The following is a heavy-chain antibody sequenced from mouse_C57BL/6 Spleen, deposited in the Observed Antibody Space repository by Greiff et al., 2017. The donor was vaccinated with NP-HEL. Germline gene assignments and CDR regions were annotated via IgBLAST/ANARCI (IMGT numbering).Heavy chain of an antibody. CDR3: AIESAIDGYYGGWFAY. J-gene: IGHJ3*01. Sequence: VKLQQPGAELVKPGASVKVSCKASGYTFTSYWMHWVKQRPGQGLEWIGRIHPSDSDTNYNQKFKGKATLTVDKSSSTAYMQLSSLTSEDSAVYYCAIESAIDGYYGGWFAYWGQGTLVTVSA. V-gene: IGHV1-74*01. CDR2: IHPSDSDT. D-gene: IGHD2-3*01. CDR1: GYTFTSYW.